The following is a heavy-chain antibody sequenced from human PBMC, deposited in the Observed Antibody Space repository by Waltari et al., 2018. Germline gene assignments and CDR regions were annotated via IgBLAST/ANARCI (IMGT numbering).Heavy chain of an antibody. CDR3: ARLILVVITDGLDG. J-gene: IGHJ6*02. Sequence: QLQLQQSDPGLVKPSATLSLPCTASGVSISHRSYYWGGIRQPPGKGLEWVGSIYYSGSTSYNRSLKSRFTISGDRTKNQFSLKLSSVTAAETAVYYCARLILVVITDGLDGWGQGTTVTVSS. CDR2: IYYSGST. V-gene: IGHV4-39*01. CDR1: GVSISHRSYY. D-gene: IGHD3-22*01.